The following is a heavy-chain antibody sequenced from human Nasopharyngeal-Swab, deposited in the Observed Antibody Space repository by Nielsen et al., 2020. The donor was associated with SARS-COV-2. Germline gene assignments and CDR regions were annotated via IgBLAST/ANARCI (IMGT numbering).Heavy chain of an antibody. J-gene: IGHJ4*02. Sequence: GESLKISCTASGFTFGDYAMSWVRQAPGKGLEWVGFIRSKAYGGTTEYAASVKGRFTISRDDSKSIAYLQMNSLKTEDTAVYYCTRYDFWSEYYLDYWGQGTLVTVSS. V-gene: IGHV3-49*04. CDR3: TRYDFWSEYYLDY. CDR2: IRSKAYGGTT. D-gene: IGHD3-3*01. CDR1: GFTFGDYA.